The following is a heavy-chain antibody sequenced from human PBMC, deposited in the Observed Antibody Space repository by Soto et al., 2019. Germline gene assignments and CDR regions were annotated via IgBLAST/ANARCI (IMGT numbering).Heavy chain of an antibody. J-gene: IGHJ3*02. V-gene: IGHV3-33*01. D-gene: IGHD3-10*01. Sequence: PGGSLRLSCAASGFTFSSYGMHWVRQAPGKGLEWVAVIWYDGSNKYYADSVKGRFTISRDNSKNTLYLQMNSLRAEDTAVYYCARVWDYGSGSDAFDIWGQGTMVTVSS. CDR3: ARVWDYGSGSDAFDI. CDR2: IWYDGSNK. CDR1: GFTFSSYG.